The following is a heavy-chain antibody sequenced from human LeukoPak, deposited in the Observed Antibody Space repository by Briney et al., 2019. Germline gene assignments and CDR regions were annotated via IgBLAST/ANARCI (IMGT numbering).Heavy chain of an antibody. D-gene: IGHD6-13*01. CDR3: ARDYGIAARGNWFDP. J-gene: IGHJ5*02. Sequence: SETLSLTCTVSGGSISSGGYYWSWIRQHPGKGLEWIGYIYYSGSTYYNPSLKSRVTISVDTSKNQFSLKLSSVTAADTAVYYCARDYGIAARGNWFDPWGQGTQVTVSS. CDR1: GGSISSGGYY. V-gene: IGHV4-31*03. CDR2: IYYSGST.